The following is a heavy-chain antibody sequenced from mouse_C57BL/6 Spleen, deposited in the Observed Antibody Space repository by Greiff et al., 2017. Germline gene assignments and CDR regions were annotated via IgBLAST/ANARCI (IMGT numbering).Heavy chain of an antibody. Sequence: QVQLQQPGAELVKPGASVKLSCKASGYTFTSYWMHWVKQRPVQGLEWIGMIHPNSGSTNYNEKFKSKATLTVDKSSSTAYMQLSSLTSEDSAVYYCASGSIYDGYYLSYWGQGTLVTVSA. CDR3: ASGSIYDGYYLSY. J-gene: IGHJ3*01. CDR2: IHPNSGST. D-gene: IGHD2-3*01. V-gene: IGHV1-64*01. CDR1: GYTFTSYW.